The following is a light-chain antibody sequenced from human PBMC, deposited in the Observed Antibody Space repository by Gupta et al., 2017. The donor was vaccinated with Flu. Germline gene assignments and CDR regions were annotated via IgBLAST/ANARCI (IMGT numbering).Light chain of an antibody. CDR1: SSDVGGYKY. Sequence: QSALTQPASVSGSPGQSITISCTGTSSDVGGYKYVSWYQQHPAKAPKRMIYDVNNRPSGVSNRLACSKTGNTASRPIIGLQAEDEAEDYCSSFTSCNGRGVFGTGTKVTVI. CDR3: SSFTSCNGRGV. J-gene: IGLJ1*01. V-gene: IGLV2-14*03. CDR2: DVN.